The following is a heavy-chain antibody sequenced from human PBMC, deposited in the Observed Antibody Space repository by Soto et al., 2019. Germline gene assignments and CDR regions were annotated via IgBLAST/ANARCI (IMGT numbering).Heavy chain of an antibody. V-gene: IGHV3-23*01. CDR3: AGVPDLDYCSRTSCLYYFDY. CDR2: INSNGGST. J-gene: IGHJ4*02. D-gene: IGHD2-2*01. CDR1: GLTFSRYI. Sequence: EVQLLESGGGLVQPGGSLRLSCVASGLTFSRYIMTWVRQAPGKGLEWVSTINSNGGSTYYADSVKGRFTISRDNSKNSLYLQMNGLRAEDTAVYFCAGVPDLDYCSRTSCLYYFDYWGQGALVTVSS.